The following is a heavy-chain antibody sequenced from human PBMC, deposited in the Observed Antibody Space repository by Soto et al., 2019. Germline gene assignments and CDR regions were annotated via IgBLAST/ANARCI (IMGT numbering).Heavy chain of an antibody. CDR1: GFTFSSYS. V-gene: IGHV3-21*01. CDR3: ARGADAYSYGPRFDY. J-gene: IGHJ4*02. Sequence: EVQLVESGGGLVKPGGSLRLSCAASGFTFSSYSMNWVRQAPGKGLEWVSSISSSSSYIYYADSVKGRFTISRDNAKNSLYLQMNSLRAEDTAVYYCARGADAYSYGPRFDYWGQGTLVTVSS. D-gene: IGHD5-18*01. CDR2: ISSSSSYI.